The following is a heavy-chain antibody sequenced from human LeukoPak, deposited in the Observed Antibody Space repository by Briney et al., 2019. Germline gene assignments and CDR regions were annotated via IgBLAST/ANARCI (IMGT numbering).Heavy chain of an antibody. D-gene: IGHD2-2*02. Sequence: SETLSLTCTVSGGSISSSSYYWGWIRQPPGRGLEWIGSIYYSGSTYYNPSLKSRVTISVDTSKNQFSLKLSSVTAADTAVYYCWGYCSSTSCYTNPPRANPIDYWGQGTLVTVSS. CDR1: GGSISSSSYY. CDR2: IYYSGST. CDR3: WGYCSSTSCYTNPPRANPIDY. J-gene: IGHJ4*02. V-gene: IGHV4-39*01.